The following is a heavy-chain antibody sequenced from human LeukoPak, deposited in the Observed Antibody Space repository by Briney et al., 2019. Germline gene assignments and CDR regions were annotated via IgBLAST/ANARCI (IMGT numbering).Heavy chain of an antibody. D-gene: IGHD5-18*01. CDR2: IKQDGSEK. J-gene: IGHJ4*02. Sequence: GGSLRLSCAASGFTFSSYWMSWVRQAPGKGLEWVANIKQDGSEKYYVDSVKGRFTISRDSAKNSLYLQMNSLRAEDTAVYYCARGERGYSYGYLDYWGQGTLVTVSS. V-gene: IGHV3-7*01. CDR1: GFTFSSYW. CDR3: ARGERGYSYGYLDY.